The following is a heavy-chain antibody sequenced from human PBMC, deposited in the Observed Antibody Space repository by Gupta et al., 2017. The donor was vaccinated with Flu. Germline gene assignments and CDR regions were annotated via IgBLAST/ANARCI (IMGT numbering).Heavy chain of an antibody. CDR2: IGTKSDP. V-gene: IGHV3-13*05. D-gene: IGHD6-19*01. J-gene: IGHJ4*02. CDR3: ARSPPSGWRPNVDS. CDR1: GFSFSGYD. Sequence: EAQLVESGGGLVQAGGSLRLSCAASGFSFSGYDMHWVRQTTGKRLEWVSSIGTKSDPFYPDSVKGRFTISRENARNSLYLQMNNLRVEDTATYDCARSPPSGWRPNVDSWGQGTLGTVAS.